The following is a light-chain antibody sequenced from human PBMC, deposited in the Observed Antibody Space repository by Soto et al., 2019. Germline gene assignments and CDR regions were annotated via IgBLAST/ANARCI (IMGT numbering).Light chain of an antibody. CDR3: QQYNNWPLT. J-gene: IGKJ4*01. Sequence: EIVMTQSPATLSVSPGERAPLSCRASQSVSSNLAWYPQKPGQAPRLLIYGASTRATGIPARFSGSGSGTEFTLTISSLQSEDFAVYYCQQYNNWPLTFGGGTKVDIK. CDR1: QSVSSN. CDR2: GAS. V-gene: IGKV3-15*01.